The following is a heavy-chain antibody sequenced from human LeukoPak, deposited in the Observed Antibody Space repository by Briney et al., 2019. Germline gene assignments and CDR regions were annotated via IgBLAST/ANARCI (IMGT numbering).Heavy chain of an antibody. CDR3: ARSTLYGMDV. Sequence: SETLSLTCTVSGGSISSSSYYWGWIRQPPGKGLEWIGSIYYSGSTYYNPSLKSRDIISVDTSKNQFSLKLSSVTAADTAVYYCARSTLYGMDVWGQGTTVTVSS. D-gene: IGHD2-2*01. V-gene: IGHV4-39*07. CDR1: GGSISSSSYY. CDR2: IYYSGST. J-gene: IGHJ6*02.